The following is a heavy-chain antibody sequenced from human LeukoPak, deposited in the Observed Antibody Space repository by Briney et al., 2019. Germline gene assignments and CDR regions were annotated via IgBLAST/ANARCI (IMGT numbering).Heavy chain of an antibody. CDR3: AKNWRGYSYGYYYFDY. CDR2: ISGSGGST. Sequence: GPLRLSCAASGFTFSSYAMSWVRQAPGKGLEWVSAISGSGGSTYYADSVKGRFTISRDNSKNTLYLQMNSLRAEDTAVYYCAKNWRGYSYGYYYFDYWGQGTLVTVSS. J-gene: IGHJ4*02. D-gene: IGHD5-18*01. CDR1: GFTFSSYA. V-gene: IGHV3-23*01.